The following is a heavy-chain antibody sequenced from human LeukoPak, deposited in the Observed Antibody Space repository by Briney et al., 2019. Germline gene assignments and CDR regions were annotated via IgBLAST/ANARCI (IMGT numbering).Heavy chain of an antibody. CDR1: GDSISRYY. J-gene: IGHJ4*02. CDR3: ARLQATVSIHSYFDY. V-gene: IGHV4-59*01. Sequence: KPSETLSLTCTVSGDSISRYYWSWIRQSPGKGLEWIGYIYYSGNTDYNPSLKSRVTISVDTSKNQISLKLTSVTAADTAVYYCARLQATVSIHSYFDYWGQGTLVTVSS. CDR2: IYYSGNT. D-gene: IGHD4-17*01.